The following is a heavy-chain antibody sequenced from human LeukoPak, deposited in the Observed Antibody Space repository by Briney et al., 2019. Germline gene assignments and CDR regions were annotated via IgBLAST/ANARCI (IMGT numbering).Heavy chain of an antibody. CDR1: GFTFSSYG. CDR2: IWYDGSNK. V-gene: IGHV3-33*06. Sequence: GGSLRLSCAASGFTFSSYGMHWVRQAPGKGLEWVAVIWYDGSNKYYADSVKGRFTISRDNSKNTLYLQMNSLRAEDTAVYYWAKEYGSGEYYFDYWGQGTLVTVSS. CDR3: AKEYGSGEYYFDY. D-gene: IGHD3-10*01. J-gene: IGHJ4*02.